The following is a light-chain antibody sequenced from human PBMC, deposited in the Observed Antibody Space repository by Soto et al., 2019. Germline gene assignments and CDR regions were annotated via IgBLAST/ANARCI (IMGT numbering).Light chain of an antibody. CDR1: QGISSY. Sequence: IQLTQSPSSLSASVGDRVTITCRSSQGISSYLAWYQQKPGQAPKLLIYAASTLQSGVPSRFSGSGSGPAFTLTISSLQTEDFATYYCQQLNSYPLTFGGGTKVEIK. CDR3: QQLNSYPLT. V-gene: IGKV1-9*01. CDR2: AAS. J-gene: IGKJ4*01.